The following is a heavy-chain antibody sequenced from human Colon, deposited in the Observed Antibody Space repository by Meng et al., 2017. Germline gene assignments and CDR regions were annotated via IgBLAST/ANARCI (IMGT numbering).Heavy chain of an antibody. CDR2: IYYSGST. CDR1: GGSISSSHYY. V-gene: IGHV4-39*02. J-gene: IGHJ4*02. CDR3: ARDDTGRLDY. Sequence: QLPESGPGLVNPSDPLSLPRTVSGGSISSSHYYWGWVRQPPGKGLQWIGIIYYSGSTSYNPSLKSRVTISVDTSKNQFSVNLSSVTAADTAVYYCARDDTGRLDYWGQGTLVTVSS. D-gene: IGHD3-10*01.